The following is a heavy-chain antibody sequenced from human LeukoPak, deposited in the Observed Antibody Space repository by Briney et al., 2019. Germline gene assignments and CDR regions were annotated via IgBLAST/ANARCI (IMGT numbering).Heavy chain of an antibody. CDR3: ARAMVRGVIFDY. CDR1: GFTFSSYS. V-gene: IGHV3-21*01. Sequence: PGGSLRLSCAASGFTFSSYSMNWVRQAPGKGLEWVSSISSSSSYIYYADSVKGRFTISRDNAKNSLYLQMNSLRAEDTAVYYCARAMVRGVIFDYWGQGTLVTVSS. D-gene: IGHD3-10*01. J-gene: IGHJ4*02. CDR2: ISSSSSYI.